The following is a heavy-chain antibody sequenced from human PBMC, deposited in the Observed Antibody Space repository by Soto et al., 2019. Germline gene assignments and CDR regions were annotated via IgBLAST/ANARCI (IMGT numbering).Heavy chain of an antibody. V-gene: IGHV3-23*01. J-gene: IGHJ4*02. CDR2: LGPDGRNT. CDR1: EFSFSRYA. CDR3: VKQMTTWTDSFFDF. D-gene: IGHD4-17*01. Sequence: EVQLLGSGGGLVQPGESLRLSCVASEFSFSRYAMTWVRQAAGKGLQWVAGLGPDGRNTFYGESVRGRFTISRDNSRNTLYLQMSSLRAEDTAVYFCVKQMTTWTDSFFDFWGQGIHVTVSS.